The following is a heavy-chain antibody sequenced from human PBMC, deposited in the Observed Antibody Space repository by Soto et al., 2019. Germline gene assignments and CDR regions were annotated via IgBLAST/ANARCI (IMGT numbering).Heavy chain of an antibody. CDR3: ARRLGYCSSTSCYKHGMDV. CDR1: GFTFSSYW. CDR2: INSDGSST. V-gene: IGHV3-74*01. D-gene: IGHD2-2*02. J-gene: IGHJ6*02. Sequence: AASGFTFSSYWMHWVRQAPGKGLVWVSRINSDGSSTSYADSVKGRFTISRDNAKNTLYLQMNSLRAEDTAVYYCARRLGYCSSTSCYKHGMDVWGQGTTVTVSS.